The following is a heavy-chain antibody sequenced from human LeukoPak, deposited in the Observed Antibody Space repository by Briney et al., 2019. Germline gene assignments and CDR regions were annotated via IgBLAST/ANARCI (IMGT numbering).Heavy chain of an antibody. CDR1: GYTFSSYW. CDR2: IYPGDSET. Sequence: GESLKISCKGSGYTFSSYWIGWVRQMSGKGLEWMGIIYPGDSETRYSPSFEGQVTISADKSINTAYLQWSSLKASDTAMYYCARSSSSWAWGYFQHWGQGTLVTVSS. D-gene: IGHD6-13*01. J-gene: IGHJ1*01. V-gene: IGHV5-51*01. CDR3: ARSSSSWAWGYFQH.